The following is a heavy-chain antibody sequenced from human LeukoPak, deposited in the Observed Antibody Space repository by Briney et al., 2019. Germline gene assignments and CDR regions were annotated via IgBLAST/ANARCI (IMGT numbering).Heavy chain of an antibody. J-gene: IGHJ4*02. D-gene: IGHD1-26*01. CDR1: GFTVSSNY. CDR3: AKWLWELLSY. V-gene: IGHV3-53*01. Sequence: QPGGSLRLSCAASGFTVSSNYMSWVRQAPGKGLEWVSVIYSGGSTYYAASVRGRFTISRDNSKNTLYLQMNSLRAEDTAVYYCAKWLWELLSYWGQGTLVTVSS. CDR2: IYSGGST.